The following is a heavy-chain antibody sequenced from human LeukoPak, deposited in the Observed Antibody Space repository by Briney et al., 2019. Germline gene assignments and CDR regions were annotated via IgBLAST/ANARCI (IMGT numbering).Heavy chain of an antibody. Sequence: SETLSLTCTVSGGSLSSYYWSWIRQPPGKGLEWIGHIHYSGRTNYNPSLRSRVTISVDTSKNQFSLKLTSVTAADTAVYYCAKHEGTAGPFDSWGQGTLVTVSS. V-gene: IGHV4-59*08. J-gene: IGHJ4*02. D-gene: IGHD6-13*01. CDR2: IHYSGRT. CDR3: AKHEGTAGPFDS. CDR1: GGSLSSYY.